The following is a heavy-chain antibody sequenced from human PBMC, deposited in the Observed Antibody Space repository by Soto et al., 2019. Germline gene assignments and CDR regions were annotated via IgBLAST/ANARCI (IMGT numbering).Heavy chain of an antibody. V-gene: IGHV1-69*01. J-gene: IGHJ4*02. CDR3: ATNEGRDGYSFDY. Sequence: QVQLVRSGAEVKKPGSSVKVSCKASGVTFSRQDMRWVRQAPGQGLEWMGGIIPIFGTPQYAEKFQDRVTITADESTSTAYMELSSLTSEDTAVYSCATNEGRDGYSFDYWGQGTLVTVSS. CDR1: GVTFSRQD. CDR2: IIPIFGTP. D-gene: IGHD5-12*01.